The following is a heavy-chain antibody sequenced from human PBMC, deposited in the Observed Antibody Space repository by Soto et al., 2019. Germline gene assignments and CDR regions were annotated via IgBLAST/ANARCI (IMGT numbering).Heavy chain of an antibody. V-gene: IGHV1-69*01. CDR2: IIPIFGTA. Sequence: QVQLVQSGAEVKKPGSSVKVSCKASGGTFSSYAISWVRQAPGQGLEWMGGIIPIFGTANYAQKFQGRVTITADESTSTADMELSSLRSEDTAVYYCARDQMNYDFWSGYGTFYYYYGMDVWGQGTTVTVSS. J-gene: IGHJ6*02. CDR1: GGTFSSYA. CDR3: ARDQMNYDFWSGYGTFYYYYGMDV. D-gene: IGHD3-3*01.